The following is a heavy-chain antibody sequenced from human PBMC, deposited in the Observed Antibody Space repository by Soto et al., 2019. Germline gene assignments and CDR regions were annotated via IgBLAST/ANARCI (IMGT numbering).Heavy chain of an antibody. J-gene: IGHJ5*02. D-gene: IGHD2-2*01. CDR2: ISSNSNYI. Sequence: GGSLRLSCAASGFTFSSYSMNWVRQAPGKGLEWVSSISSNSNYIYYADSVKGRFTVSRDNAKNSLYLQMTSLRSEDTAVYYCARVLVPAAILPFDPWGQGTLVTSPQ. CDR1: GFTFSSYS. V-gene: IGHV3-21*04. CDR3: ARVLVPAAILPFDP.